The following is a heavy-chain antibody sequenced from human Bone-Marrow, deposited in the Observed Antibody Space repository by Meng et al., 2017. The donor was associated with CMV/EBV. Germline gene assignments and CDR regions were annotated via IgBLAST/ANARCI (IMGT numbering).Heavy chain of an antibody. CDR1: GYSFSNYY. D-gene: IGHD1-26*01. J-gene: IGHJ4*02. CDR3: ARITLTNRVGGYFDS. CDR2: INPSGGNT. Sequence: ASVKVSCKAFGYSFSNYYIHWVRQAPGQGLEWMGIINPSGGNTVYAQKFQGRVSMTRDTSTSTMYMELRSLTSEDTAVYYCARITLTNRVGGYFDSWGQGTLVTVSS. V-gene: IGHV1-46*01.